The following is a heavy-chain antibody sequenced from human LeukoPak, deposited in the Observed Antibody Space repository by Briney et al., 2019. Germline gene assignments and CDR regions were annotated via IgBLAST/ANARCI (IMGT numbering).Heavy chain of an antibody. CDR2: IYYSGST. CDR1: GGSISSYF. CDR3: ARGAGNYYFYGMDV. Sequence: SESLSLTCTVSGGSISSYFWSWIRQPPGKGLEWIGHIYYSGSTNYNPSLKSRVTVSVDTSKNQFSLKLSSVTAADTAVYYCARGAGNYYFYGMDVWGQGTTFTVSS. J-gene: IGHJ6*02. V-gene: IGHV4-59*01.